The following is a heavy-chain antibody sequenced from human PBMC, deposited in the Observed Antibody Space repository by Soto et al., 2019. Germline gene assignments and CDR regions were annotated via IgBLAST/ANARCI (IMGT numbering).Heavy chain of an antibody. CDR2: IYHSGST. J-gene: IGHJ6*02. CDR3: ARTTYSKRGTYYYGMDV. CDR1: GYSISSGYY. V-gene: IGHV4-38-2*02. Sequence: SETLSLTCTVSGYSISSGYYWGWIRQPPGKGLEWIGSIYHSGSTYYNPSLKSRVTISVDTSKNQFSLTLSSVTAADTAVYYCARTTYSKRGTYYYGMDVWGQGTTVTVSS. D-gene: IGHD4-4*01.